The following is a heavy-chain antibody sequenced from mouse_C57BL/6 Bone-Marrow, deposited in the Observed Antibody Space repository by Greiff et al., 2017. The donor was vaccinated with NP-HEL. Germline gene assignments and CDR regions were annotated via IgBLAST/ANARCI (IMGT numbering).Heavy chain of an antibody. J-gene: IGHJ4*01. CDR1: GYTFTGYW. CDR2: ILPGSGST. D-gene: IGHD1-1*01. CDR3: ARGGYYYGSSYALDY. Sequence: VQLQESGAELMKPGASVKLSCKATGYTFTGYWIEWVKQRPGHGLEWIGEILPGSGSTNYTEKFKGKATFTADTSSNTAYMQLSSLTTEDSAIYYCARGGYYYGSSYALDYWGQGTSVTVSS. V-gene: IGHV1-9*01.